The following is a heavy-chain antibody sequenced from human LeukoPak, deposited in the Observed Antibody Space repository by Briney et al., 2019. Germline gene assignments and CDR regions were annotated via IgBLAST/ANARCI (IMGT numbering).Heavy chain of an antibody. CDR3: ARTWELFFDY. J-gene: IGHJ4*02. Sequence: GGSLRLSCAASGFTFDDYAMHWVRQAPGEGLEWVSGISWNSGSIGYADSVKGRFTISRDNAKNSVYLQMNSLRAEDTAVYYCARTWELFFDYWGQGTLVTVSS. D-gene: IGHD1-26*01. CDR2: ISWNSGSI. V-gene: IGHV3-9*01. CDR1: GFTFDDYA.